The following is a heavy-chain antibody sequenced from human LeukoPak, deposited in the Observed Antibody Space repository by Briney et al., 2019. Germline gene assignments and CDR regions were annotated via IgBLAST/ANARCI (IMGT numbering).Heavy chain of an antibody. CDR1: GYTFTGYY. J-gene: IGHJ4*02. Sequence: ASVKVSCKASGYTFTGYYMHWVRQAPGQGLEWMGWINPNSGGTNYAQKFPRTLTITRHTSISTAYMELSRLRSDDTAVYYCARGKAQGTTAGITRFDYWGQGTLVTVSS. V-gene: IGHV1-2*02. CDR2: INPNSGGT. CDR3: ARGKAQGTTAGITRFDY. D-gene: IGHD1-1*01.